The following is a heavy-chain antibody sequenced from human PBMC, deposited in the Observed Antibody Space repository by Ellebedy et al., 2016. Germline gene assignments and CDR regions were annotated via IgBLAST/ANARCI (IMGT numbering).Heavy chain of an antibody. D-gene: IGHD1-26*01. CDR3: AREWAPTNWFDP. CDR1: GASISSYF. J-gene: IGHJ5*02. CDR2: VSYRGGT. Sequence: GSLRLXCTVSGASISSYFWNWIRQPPGKGLEWIGYVSYRGGTNYNPSLKGRVTMSVDTSKNHFSLELNSVTAADTAIYYCAREWAPTNWFDPWGQGALVTVSS. V-gene: IGHV4-59*01.